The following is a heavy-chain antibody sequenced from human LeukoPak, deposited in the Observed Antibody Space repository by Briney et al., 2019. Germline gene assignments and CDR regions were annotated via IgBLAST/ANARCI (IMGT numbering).Heavy chain of an antibody. Sequence: SETLSLTCTVPGDSIDSGDYYWSWIRQHPGKGLEWIGYIYYGGSTYYNPSLKSRVTISQDTSKDQTSLKLSSVTAADTAVYYCARSSHYSDSSAYALWGQGTLVTVSS. V-gene: IGHV4-31*03. D-gene: IGHD3-22*01. CDR2: IYYGGST. J-gene: IGHJ4*02. CDR3: ARSSHYSDSSAYAL. CDR1: GDSIDSGDYY.